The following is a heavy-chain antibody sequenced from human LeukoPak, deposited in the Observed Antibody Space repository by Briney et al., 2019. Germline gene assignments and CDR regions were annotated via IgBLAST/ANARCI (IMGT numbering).Heavy chain of an antibody. J-gene: IGHJ6*02. CDR2: IYYSGST. CDR1: GGSISSYY. D-gene: IGHD2-2*01. CDR3: ARDQIVVVPAASYYYYYGMDV. V-gene: IGHV4-59*01. Sequence: PSETLSLTCTVSGGSISSYYWSWIRQPPGKGLEWIGYIYYSGSTNYNPSLKSRVTISVDTSKNQSSLKLSSVTAADTAVYYCARDQIVVVPAASYYYYYGMDVWGQGTTVTVSS.